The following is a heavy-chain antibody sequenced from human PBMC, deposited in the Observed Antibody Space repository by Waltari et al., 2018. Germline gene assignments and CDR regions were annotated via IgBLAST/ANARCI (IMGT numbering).Heavy chain of an antibody. J-gene: IGHJ4*02. Sequence: QVQLVQSGAEVKKPGASVKVSCKAAGYTFTGSYKPWVRKAPGHGLEWMGWINPNSGGTNYAQKFQGRVTMTRDTSISTAYMELSRLRSDDTAVYYCARVSQYLAGDYWGQGTLVTVSS. V-gene: IGHV1-2*02. D-gene: IGHD2-2*02. CDR3: ARVSQYLAGDY. CDR2: INPNSGGT. CDR1: GYTFTGSY.